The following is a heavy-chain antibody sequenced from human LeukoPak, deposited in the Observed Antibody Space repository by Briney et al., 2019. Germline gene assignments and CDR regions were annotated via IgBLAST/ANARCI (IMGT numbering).Heavy chain of an antibody. V-gene: IGHV4-38-2*02. Sequence: PSETQSLPRTVSGYSLSRVYYRGGIRQPPGNGLDWIGTTYHRWSTHYNPPPKRRLTISVDTTKNQFSLKLTSVTAADTAVYYCARVRGYCSSTMCYRYYFDYWGQGTLVTVSS. J-gene: IGHJ4*02. CDR1: GYSLSRVYY. D-gene: IGHD2-2*01. CDR2: TYHRWST. CDR3: ARVRGYCSSTMCYRYYFDY.